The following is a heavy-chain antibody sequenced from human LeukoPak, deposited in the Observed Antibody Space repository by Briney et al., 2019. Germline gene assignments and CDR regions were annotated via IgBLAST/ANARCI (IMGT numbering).Heavy chain of an antibody. D-gene: IGHD3-10*01. J-gene: IGHJ4*02. CDR1: GDSVSSNSAA. CDR2: TYYRSKWYN. CDR3: ARSGMVRGVIIMDFDY. V-gene: IGHV6-1*01. Sequence: SQTLSLICAISGDSVSSNSAAWDWIRQSPSRGLEWLGRTYYRSKWYNDYAVFVKSRITIDPDTSKNQFSLQLNSVTPEDTAVYYCARSGMVRGVIIMDFDYWGQGTLVTVSS.